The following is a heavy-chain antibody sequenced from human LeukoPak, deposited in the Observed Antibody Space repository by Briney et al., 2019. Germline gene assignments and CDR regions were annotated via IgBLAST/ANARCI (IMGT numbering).Heavy chain of an antibody. Sequence: RAGGSLRLSCAASGFTFSSYAMSWVRQAPGKGLEWVSAISGSGGSTYYADSVKGRFTISRDNSKNTLYLQMNSLRAEDTAVYYCAKDPAAAAEFSYWYFDLWGRGTLVTVSS. V-gene: IGHV3-23*01. CDR2: ISGSGGST. CDR1: GFTFSSYA. CDR3: AKDPAAAAEFSYWYFDL. J-gene: IGHJ2*01. D-gene: IGHD6-13*01.